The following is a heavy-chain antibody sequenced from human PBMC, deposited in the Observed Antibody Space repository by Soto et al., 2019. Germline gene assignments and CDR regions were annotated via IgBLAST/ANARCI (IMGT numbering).Heavy chain of an antibody. D-gene: IGHD3-22*01. V-gene: IGHV4-4*02. CDR2: IYHGGNT. CDR1: GGSISSSYW. CDR3: ARRRITMIVVVFDAFDI. Sequence: PSETLSLTCAVSGGSISSSYWWSWVRQPPGKGLEWIGEIYHGGNTNYNPSLKSRVTISVDKSKNQFSLKLSSVTAADTAVYYCARRRITMIVVVFDAFDIWGQGTMVT. J-gene: IGHJ3*02.